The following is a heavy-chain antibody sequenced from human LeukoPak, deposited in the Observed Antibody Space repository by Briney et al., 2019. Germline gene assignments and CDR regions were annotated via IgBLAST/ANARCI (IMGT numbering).Heavy chain of an antibody. V-gene: IGHV3-30*18. Sequence: GGSLRLSCAASGFTFRSYGMHWVRQAPGKGLEWVAVISYDGSNKYYADSVKGRFTISRDNSKNTLYLQMNSLRAEDTAVYYCAKIPTLDYYDSSGYYQNYFDYWGQGTLVTVSS. CDR2: ISYDGSNK. D-gene: IGHD3-22*01. CDR1: GFTFRSYG. CDR3: AKIPTLDYYDSSGYYQNYFDY. J-gene: IGHJ4*02.